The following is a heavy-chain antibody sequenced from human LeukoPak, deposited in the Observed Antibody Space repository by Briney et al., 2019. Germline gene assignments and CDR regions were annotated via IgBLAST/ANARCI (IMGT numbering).Heavy chain of an antibody. Sequence: PGGSLRLSCAASGFTFSSYGMSWVRQAPGKGLEWVSAISGSGGSTYYADSVKGRFTISRDNSKNTLYLQMNSLRAEDTAVYYCARAYSSSWYSPLKVGGQGTLVTVSS. V-gene: IGHV3-23*01. CDR2: ISGSGGST. J-gene: IGHJ4*02. D-gene: IGHD6-13*01. CDR3: ARAYSSSWYSPLKV. CDR1: GFTFSSYG.